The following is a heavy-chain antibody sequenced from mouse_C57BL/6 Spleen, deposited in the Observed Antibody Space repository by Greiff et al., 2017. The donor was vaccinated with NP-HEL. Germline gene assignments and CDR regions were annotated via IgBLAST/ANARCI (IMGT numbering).Heavy chain of an antibody. D-gene: IGHD2-2*01. Sequence: EVNVVESGEGLVKPGGSLKLSCAASGFTFSSYAMSWVRQTPEKRLEWVAYISSGGDYIYYADTVKGRFTISRDNARNTLYLQMSSLKSEDTAMYYCTREGTYGYDGYYFDYWGQGTTLIVSS. CDR3: TREGTYGYDGYYFDY. V-gene: IGHV5-9-1*02. CDR1: GFTFSSYA. J-gene: IGHJ2*01. CDR2: ISSGGDYI.